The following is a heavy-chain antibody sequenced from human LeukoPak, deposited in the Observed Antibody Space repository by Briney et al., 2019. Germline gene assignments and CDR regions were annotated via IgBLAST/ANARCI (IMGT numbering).Heavy chain of an antibody. Sequence: GGSLRLSCAASGFTFSSYAMSWVRQAPGKGLEWVSAISGSGGSTYYADSVKGRFTISRGNSKNTLYLQMNSLRAEDTAVYYCAKGWDGYVHFDDWGQGAMVTVSS. V-gene: IGHV3-23*01. D-gene: IGHD5-18*01. J-gene: IGHJ4*02. CDR2: ISGSGGST. CDR1: GFTFSSYA. CDR3: AKGWDGYVHFDD.